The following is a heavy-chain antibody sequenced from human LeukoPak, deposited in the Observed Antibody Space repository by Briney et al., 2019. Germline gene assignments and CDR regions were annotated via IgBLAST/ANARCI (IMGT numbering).Heavy chain of an antibody. D-gene: IGHD5-18*01. CDR3: AREWVDTAMVTTLNWFDP. J-gene: IGHJ5*02. CDR2: INPNSGGT. CDR1: GYTFTGYY. Sequence: GSVKVSCKASGYTFTGYYMHWVRQAPGQGLEWMGWINPNSGGTNYAQKFQGRVTMTRDTSISTAYMELSRLRSDDTAVYYCAREWVDTAMVTTLNWFDPWGQGTLVTVPS. V-gene: IGHV1-2*02.